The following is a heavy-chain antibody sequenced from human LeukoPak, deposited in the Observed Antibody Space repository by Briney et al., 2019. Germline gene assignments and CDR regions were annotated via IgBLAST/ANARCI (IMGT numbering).Heavy chain of an antibody. CDR3: ATSHDSSGND. CDR1: GFTFSSYW. J-gene: IGHJ4*02. CDR2: IRHEGSNK. Sequence: GGSLRLSCAASGFTFSSYWMSWGRQAPGKGLEWGANIRHEGSNKYYVDSVKGRFTISRDKSRNSLYLHMSSLSVDDKAVYCCATSHDSSGNDWGQGTLVTVSS. V-gene: IGHV3-7*01. D-gene: IGHD3-22*01.